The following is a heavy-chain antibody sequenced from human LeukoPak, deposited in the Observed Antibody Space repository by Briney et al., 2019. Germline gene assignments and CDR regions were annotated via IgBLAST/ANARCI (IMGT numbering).Heavy chain of an antibody. D-gene: IGHD6-13*01. V-gene: IGHV3-33*08. CDR3: ARKPAAGQFRDY. CDR2: IRFDGSKK. J-gene: IGHJ4*02. CDR1: GFTFSIYG. Sequence: GGSLRLSCAASGFTFSIYGMHWVRQAPGKGLEWVAFIRFDGSKKYYADSVKGRFTISRDNAKNSLYLQMNSLRGEDTAVYYCARKPAAGQFRDYWGQGTLVTVSS.